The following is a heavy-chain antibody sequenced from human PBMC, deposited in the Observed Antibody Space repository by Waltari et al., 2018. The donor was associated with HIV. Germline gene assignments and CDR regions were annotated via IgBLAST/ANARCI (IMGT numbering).Heavy chain of an antibody. Sequence: EVQLLESGGGLVQPGGSLRLSCATSGFTFSSYAMSWVRPAQGKGLEWVSAISHSADNTYYADSVKGRFTISRDNSNNTLYLQMNSLRADDTAVYYCARYFYDSSGLDYWGQGTLVTVSA. J-gene: IGHJ4*02. CDR1: GFTFSSYA. D-gene: IGHD3-22*01. CDR2: ISHSADNT. CDR3: ARYFYDSSGLDY. V-gene: IGHV3-23*01.